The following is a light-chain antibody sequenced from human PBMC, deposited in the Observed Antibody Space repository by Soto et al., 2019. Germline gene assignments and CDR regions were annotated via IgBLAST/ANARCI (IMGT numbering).Light chain of an antibody. CDR1: QGISNY. Sequence: DIQMTQSPSSLSASVGDRVTITCRASQGISNYLAWYQQKPGQVPKVLIYAASTLRSGVPSRFSGSGSGTDLTLTISSLQPEDVATYYCQKCDYLPIFGPGTKVDI. V-gene: IGKV1-27*01. J-gene: IGKJ3*01. CDR2: AAS. CDR3: QKCDYLPI.